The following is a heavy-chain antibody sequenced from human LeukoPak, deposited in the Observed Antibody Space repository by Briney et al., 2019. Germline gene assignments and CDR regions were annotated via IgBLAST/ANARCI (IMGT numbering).Heavy chain of an antibody. CDR3: ATGFVPANYYYYYGMDV. D-gene: IGHD6-6*01. CDR2: FDPEDGET. CDR1: GYTLTELS. V-gene: IGHV1-24*01. Sequence: ASVKVSCKVSGYTLTELSMHWVRQAPGKGLEWMGGFDPEDGETIYAQKFQGRVTMTEDTSTDTAYMELSSLRSEDKAGYYCATGFVPANYYYYYGMDVWGQGTTVTVSS. J-gene: IGHJ6*02.